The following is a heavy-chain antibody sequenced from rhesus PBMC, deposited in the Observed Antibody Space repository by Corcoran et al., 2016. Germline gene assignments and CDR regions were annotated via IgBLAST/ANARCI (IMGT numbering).Heavy chain of an antibody. D-gene: IGHD3-34*01. Sequence: QVTLKESGPALVKPTQTLTLPCIFSGFSLTTGGMGVGWFRQPPGKALEWLSSIYWVDSKYYTTSLKTRLTISKGTSKTQVVLTMTNMDLVDTATYYCARITGVLIKGDVWGAGVLVTVSS. CDR2: IYWVDSK. CDR3: ARITGVLIKGDV. CDR1: GFSLTTGGMG. J-gene: IGHJ5-1*01. V-gene: IGHV2S1*01.